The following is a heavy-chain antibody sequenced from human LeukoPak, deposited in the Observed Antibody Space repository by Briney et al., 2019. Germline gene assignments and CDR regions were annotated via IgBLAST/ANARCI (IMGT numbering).Heavy chain of an antibody. CDR3: ARDGLLRSRYYFDY. Sequence: SETLSLTCAVYGGSFSGYYWSWIRQPPGKGLEWIGEINHSGSTNYNPPLKSRVTISVDTSKNQFSLKLSSVTAADTAVYYCARDGLLRSRYYFDYWGQGTLVTVSS. D-gene: IGHD3-3*01. V-gene: IGHV4-34*01. J-gene: IGHJ4*02. CDR1: GGSFSGYY. CDR2: INHSGST.